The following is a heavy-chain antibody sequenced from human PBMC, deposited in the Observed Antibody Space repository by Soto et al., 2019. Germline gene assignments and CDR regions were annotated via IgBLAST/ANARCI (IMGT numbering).Heavy chain of an antibody. CDR3: ARALRGYSYGYAFDY. Sequence: QVQLQESGPGLVKPSETLSLTCTVSGGSVSSGSYYWSWIRQPPGKGLEWIGYIYYSGSTNYNPSLKSRVTISVDTSKNQCSLKLSSVTAADTAVYYCARALRGYSYGYAFDYWGQGTLVTVSS. CDR2: IYYSGST. V-gene: IGHV4-61*01. D-gene: IGHD5-18*01. CDR1: GGSVSSGSYY. J-gene: IGHJ4*02.